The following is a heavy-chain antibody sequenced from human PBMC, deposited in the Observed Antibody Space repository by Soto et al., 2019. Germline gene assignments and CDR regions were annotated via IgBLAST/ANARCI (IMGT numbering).Heavy chain of an antibody. Sequence: GGSLRLSCAASGFTFSSYAMSWVRQAPGKGLEWVSAISGSGGSTYYADSVKGRFTISRDNSKNTLYLQMNSLRAEDTAVYYCAKLGIAARPYYYYYGMDVWGQGTTVTVSS. CDR2: ISGSGGST. D-gene: IGHD6-6*01. V-gene: IGHV3-23*01. CDR1: GFTFSSYA. J-gene: IGHJ6*02. CDR3: AKLGIAARPYYYYYGMDV.